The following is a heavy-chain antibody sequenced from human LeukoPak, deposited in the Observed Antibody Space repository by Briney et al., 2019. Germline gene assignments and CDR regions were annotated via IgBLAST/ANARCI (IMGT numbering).Heavy chain of an antibody. D-gene: IGHD6-19*01. J-gene: IGHJ4*02. CDR2: ISYDGSNK. V-gene: IGHV3-30*18. CDR3: AKDQYSSGKSWGWYYFDY. CDR1: GFTFSSYG. Sequence: PGGSLRLSCAASGFTFSSYGMHWVRQAPGKGLEWVAVISYDGSNKYYADSVKGRFTISRDNSKNTLYLQMNSLRAEDTAVYYCAKDQYSSGKSWGWYYFDYWSQGTLVTVSS.